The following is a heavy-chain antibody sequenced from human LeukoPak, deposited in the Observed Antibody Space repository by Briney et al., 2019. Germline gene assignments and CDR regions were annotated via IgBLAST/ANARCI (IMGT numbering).Heavy chain of an antibody. CDR3: AKESPAYYYDSSGYSLDY. Sequence: GGSLRLSCAASGFAFSSYGMHWVRQAPGKGLEWVAVIWYDGSNKYYADSVKGRFTISRDNSKNTLYLQMNSLRAEDTAVYYCAKESPAYYYDSSGYSLDYWGQGTLVTVSS. CDR1: GFAFSSYG. D-gene: IGHD3-22*01. CDR2: IWYDGSNK. V-gene: IGHV3-33*06. J-gene: IGHJ4*02.